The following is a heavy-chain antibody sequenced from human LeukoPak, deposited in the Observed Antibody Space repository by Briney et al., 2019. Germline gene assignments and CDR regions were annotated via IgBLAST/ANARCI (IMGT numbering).Heavy chain of an antibody. Sequence: GGSLRLSCSASGFTFSLYAMHWVRQAPGRGLEYVSAITSNGGSTYYADSVKGRFTISRDTSKNTLYLQMNSLRAEDTAVYYCARLSANSSAYFFDYWGQGTLVTVSS. J-gene: IGHJ4*02. V-gene: IGHV3-64*04. CDR2: ITSNGGST. D-gene: IGHD3-22*01. CDR3: ARLSANSSAYFFDY. CDR1: GFTFSLYA.